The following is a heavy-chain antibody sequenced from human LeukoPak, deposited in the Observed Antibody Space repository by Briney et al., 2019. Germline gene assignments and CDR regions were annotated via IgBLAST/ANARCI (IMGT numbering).Heavy chain of an antibody. CDR2: LSDSGST. Sequence: SETLSLTCTVSGASIRRSSYYWGWIRQPPGRGLEWIGSLSDSGSTYYSPSLKSRAGISVHTSRNQFLLKLTSVTVADTAVYYCAAIPPGIAVAATVDYWGQGTLVTVSS. CDR1: GASIRRSSYY. J-gene: IGHJ4*02. D-gene: IGHD6-19*01. V-gene: IGHV4-39*01. CDR3: AAIPPGIAVAATVDY.